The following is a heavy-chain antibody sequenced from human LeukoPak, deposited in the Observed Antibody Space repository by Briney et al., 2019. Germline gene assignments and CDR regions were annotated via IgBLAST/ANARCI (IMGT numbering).Heavy chain of an antibody. D-gene: IGHD5/OR15-5a*01. CDR1: GDSVSSTSAI. Sequence: SQTLSLTCAISGDSVSSTSAIWHRIRQSRSRGLEWLGRTYYRSKWYYEYGVSVQSRMTINPDTSKNQFSLQLNSVTPEDTAVYYCARGQSGVYGNFDYWGQGTLVTVSS. CDR2: TYYRSKWYY. J-gene: IGHJ4*02. V-gene: IGHV6-1*01. CDR3: ARGQSGVYGNFDY.